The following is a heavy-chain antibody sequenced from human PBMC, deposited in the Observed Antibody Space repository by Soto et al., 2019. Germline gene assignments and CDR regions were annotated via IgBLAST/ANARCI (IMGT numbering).Heavy chain of an antibody. V-gene: IGHV4-4*02. CDR3: ARAASALYYYGSGNNNWFDP. D-gene: IGHD3-10*01. J-gene: IGHJ5*02. Sequence: TSETLSLTCAVSGGSISSSNWWSWVRQPPGKGLEWIGEIYHSGSTNYNPSLKSRVTMSVDKSKNQFSLKLSSVTAADTAVYYCARAASALYYYGSGNNNWFDPWGQGTLVTVSS. CDR2: IYHSGST. CDR1: GGSISSSNW.